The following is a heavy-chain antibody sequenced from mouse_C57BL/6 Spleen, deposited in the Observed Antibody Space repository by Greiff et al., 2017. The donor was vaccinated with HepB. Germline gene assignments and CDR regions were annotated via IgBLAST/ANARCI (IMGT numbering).Heavy chain of an antibody. J-gene: IGHJ1*03. CDR3: ARGGWLTDWYFDV. D-gene: IGHD2-3*01. Sequence: QVQLQQPGAELVRPGSSVKLSCKASGYTFTSYWMHWVKQRPIQGLEWIGNIDPSDSETHYNQKFKDKATLTVDKSSSTAYMQLSSLTSEDSAVYYCARGGWLTDWYFDVWGTGTTVTVSS. CDR1: GYTFTSYW. CDR2: IDPSDSET. V-gene: IGHV1-52*01.